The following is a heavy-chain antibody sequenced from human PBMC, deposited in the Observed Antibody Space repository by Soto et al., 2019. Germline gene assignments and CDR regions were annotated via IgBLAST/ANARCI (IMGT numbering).Heavy chain of an antibody. V-gene: IGHV3-11*06. D-gene: IGHD3-3*01. CDR2: ISSSSSYT. CDR1: GFTFSDYY. Sequence: GGSLRLSCAASGFTFSDYYMSWIRQAPGKGLEWVSYISSSSSYTNYADSVKGRFTISRDNAKNSLYLQMNSLRAEDTAVYYCARVVTIFGVVRKDYGMDVWGQGTTVTVSS. CDR3: ARVVTIFGVVRKDYGMDV. J-gene: IGHJ6*02.